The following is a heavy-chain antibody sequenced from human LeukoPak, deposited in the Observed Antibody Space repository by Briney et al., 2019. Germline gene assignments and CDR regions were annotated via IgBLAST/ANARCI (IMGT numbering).Heavy chain of an antibody. CDR3: ARPRAAPDTYYFDY. CDR1: GYTFTIYG. D-gene: IGHD6-13*01. CDR2: IRANKGNT. Sequence: ASVRVSCKSSGYTFTIYGIGWVRQPPGQGLEWMGWIRANKGNTNYAHNFQGRVTMTTDTSTSTAYMELRSLRSDDTAVYFCARPRAAPDTYYFDYWGQGTLVTVSS. J-gene: IGHJ4*02. V-gene: IGHV1-18*01.